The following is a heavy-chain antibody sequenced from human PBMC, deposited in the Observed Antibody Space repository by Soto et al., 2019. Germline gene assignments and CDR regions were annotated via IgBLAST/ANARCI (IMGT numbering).Heavy chain of an antibody. V-gene: IGHV4-59*01. CDR2: IYNSAST. CDR3: WGGRFDYIWGSPPPYLDY. CDR1: GDSISPYQ. J-gene: IGHJ4*02. Sequence: PSETLSLTCTVSGDSISPYQWTWIRQPPGKGLEWIGYIYNSASTKYNPSLKSRVTISVDTSKNQFSLKLSSVTAADTAVYYCWGGRFDYIWGSPPPYLDYGGQGARVTVSS. D-gene: IGHD3-16*01.